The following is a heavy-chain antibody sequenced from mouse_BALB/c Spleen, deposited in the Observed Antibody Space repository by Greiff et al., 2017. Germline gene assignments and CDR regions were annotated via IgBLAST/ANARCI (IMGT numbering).Heavy chain of an antibody. V-gene: IGHV7-3*02. CDR2: IRNKANGYTT. D-gene: IGHD1-1*01. J-gene: IGHJ2*01. CDR1: GFTFTDYY. Sequence: EVQVVESGGGLVQPGGSLRLSCAPSGFTFTDYYMSWVRQPPGKALEWLGFIRNKANGYTTEYSASVKGRFTISRDNSQSILYLQMNTLRAEDSATYYCARSSPFDYWGQGTTLTVSS. CDR3: ARSSPFDY.